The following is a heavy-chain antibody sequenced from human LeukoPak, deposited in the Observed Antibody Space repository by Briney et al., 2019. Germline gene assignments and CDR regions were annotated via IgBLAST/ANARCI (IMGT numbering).Heavy chain of an antibody. V-gene: IGHV4-59*08. CDR3: ASHYILDYTVDY. CDR1: GGSINNYY. J-gene: IGHJ4*02. Sequence: PSETLSLTCTVSGGSINNYYWSRIRQPPGKGLEWIGYIYSTGSTNYNPSLKSRVNISVDTSKNQFSLKLNSVTAADTAVYYCASHYILDYTVDYWGQGTLVTVSS. CDR2: IYSTGST. D-gene: IGHD4-11*01.